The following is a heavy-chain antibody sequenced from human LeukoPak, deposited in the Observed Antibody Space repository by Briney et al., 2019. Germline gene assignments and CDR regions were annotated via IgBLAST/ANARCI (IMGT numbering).Heavy chain of an antibody. J-gene: IGHJ5*02. CDR2: IYYSGST. CDR1: GGSISSGGYY. V-gene: IGHV4-31*03. Sequence: SETLSLTCTVSGGSISSGGYYWSWIRQHPGKGLEGIGYIYYSGSTYYNPSLKSRVTISVDTSKNQFSLKLSSVTAADTAVYYCARVPGYCSSTSCYISSGWFDPWGQGTLVTVSS. D-gene: IGHD2-2*02. CDR3: ARVPGYCSSTSCYISSGWFDP.